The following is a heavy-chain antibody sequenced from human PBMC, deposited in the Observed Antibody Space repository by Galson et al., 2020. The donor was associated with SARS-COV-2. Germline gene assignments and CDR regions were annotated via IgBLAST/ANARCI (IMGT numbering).Heavy chain of an antibody. CDR3: ATAPDYGDYFDY. CDR1: GGSISSGDYY. J-gene: IGHJ4*02. Sequence: SETLSLTCTVSGGSISSGDYYWSWIRQPPGKGLEWIGYIYYSGSTYYNPSLKSRVTISVDTSKNQFSLKLSSVTAAGTAVYYCATAPDYGDYFDYWGQGTLVTVSS. V-gene: IGHV4-30-4*08. D-gene: IGHD4-17*01. CDR2: IYYSGST.